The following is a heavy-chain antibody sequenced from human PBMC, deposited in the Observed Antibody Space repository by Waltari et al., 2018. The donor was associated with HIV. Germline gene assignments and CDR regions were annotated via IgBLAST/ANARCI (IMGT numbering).Heavy chain of an antibody. CDR1: GGSINSDDYS. CDR2: IYYGGST. CDR3: ARIGTLQYYFDY. V-gene: IGHV4-30-4*08. D-gene: IGHD1-1*01. J-gene: IGHJ4*02. Sequence: QVQLQESGPGLVKPSQTLSLTCIVSGGSINSDDYSWNWIRQPPGKGLEWIGSIYYGGSTDYNPSLKSRITVSVDRSKNQFALKLTSVTAADTAVYYCARIGTLQYYFDYWGQGTLVTVSS.